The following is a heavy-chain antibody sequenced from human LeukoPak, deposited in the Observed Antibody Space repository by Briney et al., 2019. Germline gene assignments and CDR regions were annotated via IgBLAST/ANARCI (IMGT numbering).Heavy chain of an antibody. CDR2: IIPIFGTA. CDR3: AREGLRGVKYYYYGMDV. J-gene: IGHJ6*02. D-gene: IGHD3-10*01. V-gene: IGHV1-69*13. Sequence: ASVKVSCKASGGTFSSYAISSVRQAPGQGLEWMGGIIPIFGTANYAQKFQGRVTITADESTSTAYMELSSLRSEDTAVYYCAREGLRGVKYYYYGMDVWGQGTTVTVSS. CDR1: GGTFSSYA.